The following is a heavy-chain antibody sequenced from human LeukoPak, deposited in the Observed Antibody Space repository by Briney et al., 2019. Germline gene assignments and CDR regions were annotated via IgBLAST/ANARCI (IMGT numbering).Heavy chain of an antibody. J-gene: IGHJ5*02. V-gene: IGHV3-23*01. CDR1: GYSISSGYY. CDR3: AKDLGDRFDP. CDR2: ISGSGGST. D-gene: IGHD4-17*01. Sequence: ETLSLTCTVSGYSISSGYYWGWIRQAPGKGLEWVSAISGSGGSTYYADSVKGRFTISRDNSKNTLYLQMNSLRAEDTAVYYCAKDLGDRFDPWGQGTLVTVSS.